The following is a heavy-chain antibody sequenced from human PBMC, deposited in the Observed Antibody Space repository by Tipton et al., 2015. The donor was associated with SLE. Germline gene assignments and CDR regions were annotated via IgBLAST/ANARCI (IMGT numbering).Heavy chain of an antibody. J-gene: IGHJ3*02. Sequence: TLSLTCAVYGGSFSDYSWSWIRQPPGKGLEWIGEINHSGSTNYNPSLKSRVTISVDTSKNQFSLKLSSVSAADTAVYYCARSDYYDSSGYYSYAFDIWGQGTMVTVSS. CDR3: ARSDYYDSSGYYSYAFDI. CDR1: GGSFSDYS. D-gene: IGHD3-22*01. CDR2: INHSGST. V-gene: IGHV4-34*01.